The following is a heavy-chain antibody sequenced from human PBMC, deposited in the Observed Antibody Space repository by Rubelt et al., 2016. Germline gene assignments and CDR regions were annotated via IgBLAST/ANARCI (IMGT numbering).Heavy chain of an antibody. CDR2: ISAYNGNT. J-gene: IGHJ2*01. D-gene: IGHD6-6*01. CDR1: GYTFTSYG. V-gene: IGHV1-18*01. CDR3: ARDRIRIAARQGWYFDL. Sequence: QVQLVQSGAEVKKPGASVKVSCKASGYTFTSYGISWVRQAPGQGLEWMGWISAYNGNTNYAQKIQGRVTMTTDRSTSPAYMERRSLRSDDTAVYYCARDRIRIAARQGWYFDLWGRGTLVTVSS.